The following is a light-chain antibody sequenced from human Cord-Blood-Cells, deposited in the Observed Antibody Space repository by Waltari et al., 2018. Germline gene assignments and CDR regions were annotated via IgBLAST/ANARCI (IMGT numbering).Light chain of an antibody. Sequence: EIVLTQSPGTLSLSPGERATLCCRASQTVSRSYLAWYQPIPCQAPRLLVYGASSRATGIPDRVSGSGSGKDFPLTISRLGPEDFAVYYCNQYGRSHRTFGQGTKVENK. V-gene: IGKV3-20*01. CDR1: QTVSRSY. J-gene: IGKJ1*01. CDR3: NQYGRSHRT. CDR2: GAS.